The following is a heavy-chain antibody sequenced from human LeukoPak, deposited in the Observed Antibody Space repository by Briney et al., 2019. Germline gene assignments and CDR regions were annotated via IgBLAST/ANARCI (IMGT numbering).Heavy chain of an antibody. CDR3: ARGASPYYFDY. V-gene: IGHV1-46*01. D-gene: IGHD1-26*01. J-gene: IGHJ4*02. CDR1: GGTFSSYA. CDR2: ISPSGGST. Sequence: ASVKVSCKASGGTFSSYAISWVRQAPGQGPEWMGVISPSGGSTTYAQKFQGRVTMTRDTSTSTVYMELSSLRSEDTAVYYCARGASPYYFDYWGQGTLVTVSS.